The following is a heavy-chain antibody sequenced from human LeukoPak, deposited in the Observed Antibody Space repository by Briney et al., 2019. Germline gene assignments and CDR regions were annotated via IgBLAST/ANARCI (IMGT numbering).Heavy chain of an antibody. Sequence: GGSLRLSCAASGFTFSRYSMNWVRQAPGKGLEWISYISSSSNMIYYADSVEGRFTISRDNAKNSLYLQMNSLRAEDTAVYYCAREDSWQWLALDYWGQGALVTVSS. CDR3: AREDSWQWLALDY. V-gene: IGHV3-48*04. D-gene: IGHD6-19*01. CDR2: ISSSSNMI. J-gene: IGHJ4*02. CDR1: GFTFSRYS.